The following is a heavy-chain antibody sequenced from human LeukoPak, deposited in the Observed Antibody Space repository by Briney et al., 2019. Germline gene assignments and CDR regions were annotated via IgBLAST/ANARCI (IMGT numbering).Heavy chain of an antibody. J-gene: IGHJ4*02. CDR2: IYYSGST. CDR1: GGSISSSSYY. V-gene: IGHV4-39*01. Sequence: KPSETLSLTCTVSGGSISSSSYYWGWIRQPPGKGLEWIGSIYYSGSTYYNPSLKSRVTISADTSKNQFSLKLSSVTAADTAVYYCASSKWYYYDSSGLTFDYWGQGTLVTVSS. CDR3: ASSKWYYYDSSGLTFDY. D-gene: IGHD3-22*01.